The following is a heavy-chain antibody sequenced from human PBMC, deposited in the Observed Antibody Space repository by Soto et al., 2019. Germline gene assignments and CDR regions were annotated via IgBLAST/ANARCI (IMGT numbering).Heavy chain of an antibody. CDR2: IYHSGNT. D-gene: IGHD3-16*01. V-gene: IGHV4-4*02. J-gene: IGHJ3*02. CDR3: VTWGSTAFDN. Sequence: QVQLQESGPGLVKPSGTLSLICTVSRGSISSSDWWSWVRQPPGKGLEWIGEIYHSGNTNYNPSLKSRITMSVDKSKNHFSLNVTSVTAADTAVYYCVTWGSTAFDNWGQGTLVIVSS. CDR1: RGSISSSDW.